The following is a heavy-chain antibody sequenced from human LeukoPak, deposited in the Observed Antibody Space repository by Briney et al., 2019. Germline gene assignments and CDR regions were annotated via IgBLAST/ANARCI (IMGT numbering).Heavy chain of an antibody. J-gene: IGHJ3*02. V-gene: IGHV3-33*01. Sequence: GGSLRLSCAASGFTFSSYGMHWVRQAPGKGLEWVAVIWYDGSNKYYADSVKGRFTISRDNSKNTLYLQMNSLRAEDTAVYYCARHQQLVRFGAFDIWGQGTMVTVSS. CDR3: ARHQQLVRFGAFDI. D-gene: IGHD6-13*01. CDR1: GFTFSSYG. CDR2: IWYDGSNK.